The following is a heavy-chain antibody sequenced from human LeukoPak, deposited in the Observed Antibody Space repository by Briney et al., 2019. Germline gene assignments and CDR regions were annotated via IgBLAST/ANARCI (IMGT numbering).Heavy chain of an antibody. CDR1: GFTFRSYA. J-gene: IGHJ3*02. CDR2: ISGTGGST. D-gene: IGHD3-22*01. Sequence: GGSLRLSCAPSGFTFRSYAMIWVRQAPGKGLEYVSAISGTGGSTYYADSVKGRFTISRDNSKNTLYLEMNSLRAEDTAVYYCAKDQGNSGYYSRDAFDIWGQGTMVTVSS. CDR3: AKDQGNSGYYSRDAFDI. V-gene: IGHV3-23*01.